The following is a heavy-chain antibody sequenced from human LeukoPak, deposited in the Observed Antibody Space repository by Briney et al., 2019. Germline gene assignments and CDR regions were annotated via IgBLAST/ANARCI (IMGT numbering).Heavy chain of an antibody. CDR3: SRDREYYYDSSGYSSDAFDI. CDR1: GYTFTSYY. Sequence: ASVTVSCKPSGYTFTSYYMQWVRQAPGQGLEWMGWINPNSGGTNYAQKFQGRVTMTRDTSISTAYMELSRLRSDDTAVYYCSRDREYYYDSSGYSSDAFDIWGQGTMVTVSS. D-gene: IGHD3-22*01. J-gene: IGHJ3*02. V-gene: IGHV1-2*02. CDR2: INPNSGGT.